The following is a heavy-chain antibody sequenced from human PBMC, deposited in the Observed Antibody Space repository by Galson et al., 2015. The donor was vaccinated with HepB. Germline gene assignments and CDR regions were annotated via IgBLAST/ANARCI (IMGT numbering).Heavy chain of an antibody. V-gene: IGHV3-30*18. CDR1: GFTFSSYG. J-gene: IGHJ4*02. CDR3: AKDFLLFLEWLLPYFDY. D-gene: IGHD3-3*01. Sequence: SLRLSCAASGFTFSSYGMHWVRQAPGKGLEWVAVISYDGSNKYYADSVKGRFTISRDNSKNTLYLQMNSLRAEDTAVYYCAKDFLLFLEWLLPYFDYWGQGTLVTVSS. CDR2: ISYDGSNK.